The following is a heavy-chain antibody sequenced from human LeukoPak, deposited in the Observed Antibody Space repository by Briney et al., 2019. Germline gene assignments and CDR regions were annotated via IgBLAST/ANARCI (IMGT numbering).Heavy chain of an antibody. CDR1: GYSFTSYW. CDR2: IDPSDSYT. D-gene: IGHD3-3*01. Sequence: GESLQISFKGSGYSFTSYWISWVRPMPGKGLEWMGRIDPSDSYTNYSPSFQGHVTISADKSISTAYLQWSSLKASDTAMYYCARQAGYYDFWSGHYSNWFDPWGQGTLVTVSS. CDR3: ARQAGYYDFWSGHYSNWFDP. J-gene: IGHJ5*02. V-gene: IGHV5-10-1*01.